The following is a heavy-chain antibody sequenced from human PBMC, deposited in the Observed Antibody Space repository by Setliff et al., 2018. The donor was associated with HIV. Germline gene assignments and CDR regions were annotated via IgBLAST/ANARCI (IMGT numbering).Heavy chain of an antibody. Sequence: ASVKVSCKASGGPFTSSSIGWVRQAPGQGLEWMGGIIPMSGVPKYAQKFQGRVTITADKSTSTAYMELSSLKSEDTAVYYCARNPEMAALNYFYYYMDVWGKGTTVTVSS. CDR3: ARNPEMAALNYFYYYMDV. V-gene: IGHV1-69*10. CDR2: IIPMSGVP. J-gene: IGHJ6*03. CDR1: GGPFTSSS. D-gene: IGHD6-19*01.